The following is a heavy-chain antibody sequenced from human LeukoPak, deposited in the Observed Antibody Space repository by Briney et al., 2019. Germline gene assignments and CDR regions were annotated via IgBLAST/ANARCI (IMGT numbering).Heavy chain of an antibody. D-gene: IGHD3-3*01. J-gene: IGHJ3*02. Sequence: GVSLRLSCAASGFTFSSYAMSWLRQAPGKGLEGVSDISGSGGSTYYADSVKGRFTISRDNSKNTLDLHMQSLRAEDTALYYWAKDAMEWPDDAIGIWGQMTMVTVCS. V-gene: IGHV3-23*01. CDR2: ISGSGGST. CDR1: GFTFSSYA. CDR3: AKDAMEWPDDAIGI.